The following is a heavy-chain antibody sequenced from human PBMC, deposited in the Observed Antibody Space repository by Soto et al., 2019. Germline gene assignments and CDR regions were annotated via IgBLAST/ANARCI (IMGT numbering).Heavy chain of an antibody. V-gene: IGHV4-31*02. J-gene: IGHJ6*02. D-gene: IGHD4-4*01. CDR1: GGSISSGGYY. CDR2: IYYSGST. Sequence: QVQLQESGPGLVKPSQTLSLTWTVSGGSISSGGYYWSWIRQHPGKGLEWIGYIYYSGSTYYNPSLKSRVTISVDTSQNHSALKLSSVTAADTAVYYCARDRILSSNPRNGMDVWGQGPTVTVSS. CDR3: ARDRILSSNPRNGMDV.